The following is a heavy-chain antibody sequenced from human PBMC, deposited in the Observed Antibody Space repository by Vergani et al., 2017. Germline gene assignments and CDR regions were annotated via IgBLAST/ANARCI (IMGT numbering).Heavy chain of an antibody. D-gene: IGHD4-17*01. CDR1: GFTFSSYS. J-gene: IGHJ4*02. CDR2: ISSSSSYI. V-gene: IGHV3-21*01. Sequence: EVQLVESGGGLVKPGGSLRLSCAASGFTFSSYSMNWVRRAQGKGLEWVSSISSSSSYIYYADSVKGRFTISRDNAKNSLYLQMNSLRAEDTAVYYCARDLYGDYVEDFDYWGQGTLVTVSS. CDR3: ARDLYGDYVEDFDY.